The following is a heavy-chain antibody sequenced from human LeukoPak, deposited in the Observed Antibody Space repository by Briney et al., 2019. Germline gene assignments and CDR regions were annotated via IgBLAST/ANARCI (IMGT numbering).Heavy chain of an antibody. CDR1: GFTFGSYA. CDR2: ISGSGGST. Sequence: PGGSLRLSCAASGFTFGSYAMSWVRQAPGKGLEWVSAISGSGGSTYYADSVKGRFTISRDNSKNTLYLQMNSLRAEDTAVYYCTSVGVVVAAANFDYWGQGTLVTVSS. V-gene: IGHV3-23*01. J-gene: IGHJ4*02. CDR3: TSVGVVVAAANFDY. D-gene: IGHD2-15*01.